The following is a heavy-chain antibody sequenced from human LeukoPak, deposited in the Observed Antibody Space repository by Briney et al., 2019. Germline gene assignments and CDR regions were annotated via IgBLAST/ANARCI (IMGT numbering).Heavy chain of an antibody. Sequence: GGSLRLSCAASGFTFDDYAMHWVRQAPGKGLEWVSGISWNSGSIGYADSVKGRFTISRDNAKNSLYLQMNSLRAEDTALYYCAKDLGRYYDSSGYSDYWGQGTLVTVSS. V-gene: IGHV3-9*01. J-gene: IGHJ4*02. CDR2: ISWNSGSI. D-gene: IGHD3-22*01. CDR1: GFTFDDYA. CDR3: AKDLGRYYDSSGYSDY.